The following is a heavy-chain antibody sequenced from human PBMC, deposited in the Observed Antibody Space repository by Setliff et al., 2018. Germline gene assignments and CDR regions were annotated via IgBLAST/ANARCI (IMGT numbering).Heavy chain of an antibody. Sequence: SETLSLTCTVSGGSISSSSYYWGWIRQPPGKGLEWIGSIYYSGSTYYNPSLKSRVTISVDTSKNQFSLKLSSVTAADTAVYYCATREQLWSTHSDYWGQGTLVTVSS. CDR3: ATREQLWSTHSDY. D-gene: IGHD5-18*01. J-gene: IGHJ4*02. CDR2: IYYSGST. V-gene: IGHV4-39*01. CDR1: GGSISSSSYY.